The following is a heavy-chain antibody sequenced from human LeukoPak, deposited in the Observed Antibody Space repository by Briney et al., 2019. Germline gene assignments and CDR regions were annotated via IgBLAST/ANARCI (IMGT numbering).Heavy chain of an antibody. D-gene: IGHD3-16*01. Sequence: AGGSLRLSCAASGFTFSSYSVNWVRQAPGKGLEWVSSISSSSSYIYYADSVKGRFTISRDNAKNSLYLQMNSLRAEDTAVYYCARGIFGGGLDYWGQGTLVTVSS. CDR2: ISSSSSYI. CDR1: GFTFSSYS. V-gene: IGHV3-21*01. CDR3: ARGIFGGGLDY. J-gene: IGHJ4*02.